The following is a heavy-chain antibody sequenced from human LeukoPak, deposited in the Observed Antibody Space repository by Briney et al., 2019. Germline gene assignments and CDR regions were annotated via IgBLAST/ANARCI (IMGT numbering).Heavy chain of an antibody. Sequence: SETLSLTCSVSGGSISSYHWSWIRQPPGKGLEWIGYIYYNGRTHYNPSLESRVTISVDTSKNQFSLQLHSVTAADTAVYYCARVFCSSTSCQKTFDYWGQGSLVTVSS. V-gene: IGHV4-59*01. D-gene: IGHD2-2*01. CDR2: IYYNGRT. J-gene: IGHJ4*02. CDR1: GGSISSYH. CDR3: ARVFCSSTSCQKTFDY.